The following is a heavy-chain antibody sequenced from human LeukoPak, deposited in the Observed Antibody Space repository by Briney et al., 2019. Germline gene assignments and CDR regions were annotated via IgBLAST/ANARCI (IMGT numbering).Heavy chain of an antibody. CDR1: GGTFSSYA. D-gene: IGHD2-2*01. J-gene: IGHJ4*02. V-gene: IGHV1-69*06. CDR3: ARGARDCSSTSCPRALFDY. Sequence: SAKVSCKASGGTFSSYAISWVRQAPGQGLEWMGGIIPIFGTANYAQKFQGRVTITADKSTSTAYMELSSLRSEDTAVYYCARGARDCSSTSCPRALFDYWGQGTLVTVSS. CDR2: IIPIFGTA.